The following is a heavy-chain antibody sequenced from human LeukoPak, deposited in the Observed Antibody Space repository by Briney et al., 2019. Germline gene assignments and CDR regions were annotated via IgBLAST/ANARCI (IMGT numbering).Heavy chain of an antibody. CDR1: GFTFSDYN. CDR3: VRDLLGSGSTTAYLYH. Sequence: GGALRISCAASGFTFSDYNMNWGRPAPGEGLEWGFSLSRRSRHVYYAGSVKGRFTTSRDDARNSLYLQMNSLRAEDMAVYFCVRDLLGSGSTTAYLYHWGQGTLVTVSS. V-gene: IGHV3-21*01. CDR2: LSRRSRHV. D-gene: IGHD3-10*01. J-gene: IGHJ1*01.